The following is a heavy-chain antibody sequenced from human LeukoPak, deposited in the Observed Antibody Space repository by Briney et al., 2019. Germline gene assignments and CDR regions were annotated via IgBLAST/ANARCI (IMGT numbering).Heavy chain of an antibody. CDR3: AKRGDGYNFGY. CDR1: GFTFSSYA. CDR2: ISYDGSNK. J-gene: IGHJ4*02. Sequence: GGSLRLSCAASGFTFSSYAMHWVRQAPGKGLEWVASISYDGSNKKYADSVKGRLTISRDNSKNTLFLQMNSLRPEDTAVYYCAKRGDGYNFGYWGQGTLVTVSS. D-gene: IGHD5-24*01. V-gene: IGHV3-30*18.